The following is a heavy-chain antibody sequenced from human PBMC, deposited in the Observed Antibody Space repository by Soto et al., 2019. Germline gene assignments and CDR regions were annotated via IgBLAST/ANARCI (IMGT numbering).Heavy chain of an antibody. Sequence: QVQLQASGPGLVKPSQTLSLTCTVSGGSVSSGSYYWSWIRQPPGKGLEWIGYIHSGGNIYYNPSLKSRVTISADTSKNQFSLKLSSVTAADTAVYYCARLDGDNYWYFDLWGRGNLVTVSS. V-gene: IGHV4-30-4*01. J-gene: IGHJ2*01. D-gene: IGHD4-17*01. CDR1: GGSVSSGSYY. CDR2: IHSGGNI. CDR3: ARLDGDNYWYFDL.